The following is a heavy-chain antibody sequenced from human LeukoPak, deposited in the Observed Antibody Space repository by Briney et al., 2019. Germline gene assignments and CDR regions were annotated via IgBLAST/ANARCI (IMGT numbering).Heavy chain of an antibody. Sequence: SVKVSCKASGGTFSSYAISWVRQAPGQGLEWMGGIIPIFGTANYAQKFQGRVTITTDESTSTAYMELSSLRSEDTAVYYCARDQLAPGGHDAFDIWGQGTMVTVSS. D-gene: IGHD3-10*01. CDR3: ARDQLAPGGHDAFDI. CDR1: GGTFSSYA. J-gene: IGHJ3*02. V-gene: IGHV1-69*05. CDR2: IIPIFGTA.